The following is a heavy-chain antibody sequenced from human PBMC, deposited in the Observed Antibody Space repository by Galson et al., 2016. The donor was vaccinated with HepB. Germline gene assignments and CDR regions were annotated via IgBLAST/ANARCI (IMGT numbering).Heavy chain of an antibody. CDR1: GGTFSNYA. Sequence: SVKVSCKASGGTFSNYAISWVRQAPGQGLEWMGGIIPIFGTANYAQKFQGRVTITADESTSTAYMEVSSLKSEDTAVYYCARVPYSSWNYYYYMDVWGKGTTVTVAS. D-gene: IGHD6-6*01. J-gene: IGHJ6*03. CDR2: IIPIFGTA. V-gene: IGHV1-69*13. CDR3: ARVPYSSWNYYYYMDV.